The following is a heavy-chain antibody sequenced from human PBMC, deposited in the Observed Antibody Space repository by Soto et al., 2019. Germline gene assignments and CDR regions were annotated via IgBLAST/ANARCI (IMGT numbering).Heavy chain of an antibody. D-gene: IGHD6-19*01. Sequence: QVQLVQSGAEEKKPGASVKVSCKASGYTFTSYAMHWVRQAPGQRLEWMGGINAGNGNTKYSQKYQARVTITRETSASTDYMELSSLRSEDTAVYDCARAVAVPADFDYWGQGTLVTVSS. CDR1: GYTFTSYA. CDR2: INAGNGNT. V-gene: IGHV1-3*05. J-gene: IGHJ4*02. CDR3: ARAVAVPADFDY.